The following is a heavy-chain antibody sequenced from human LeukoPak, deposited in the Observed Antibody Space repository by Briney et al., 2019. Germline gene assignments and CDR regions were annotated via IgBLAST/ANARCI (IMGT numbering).Heavy chain of an antibody. CDR3: ARGTYYDFWSGYYRPYYYYYYMDV. J-gene: IGHJ6*03. Sequence: ASVKVSCKASGYTFTGYYMHWVRQAPGQGLEWMGWINPNSGGTNYPQKFQGRVTMTRDTSISTAYMELSRLRSDDTAVYYCARGTYYDFWSGYYRPYYYYYYMDVWGKGTTVTVSS. CDR1: GYTFTGYY. V-gene: IGHV1-2*02. CDR2: INPNSGGT. D-gene: IGHD3-3*01.